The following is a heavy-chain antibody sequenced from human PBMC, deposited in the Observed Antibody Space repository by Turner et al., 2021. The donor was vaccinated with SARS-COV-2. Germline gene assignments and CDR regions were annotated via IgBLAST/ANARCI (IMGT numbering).Heavy chain of an antibody. CDR1: GYTLTELS. CDR2: FDPEDGET. V-gene: IGHV1-24*01. D-gene: IGHD6-13*01. J-gene: IGHJ4*02. Sequence: QVQLVQPGAEVKQPGASVKVSCKISGYTLTELSMYWVRQAPGKGLEWMGGFDPEDGETIYAQNFQGRVTMTEDTSTDTAYMELSSLRSEDTAVYYCARLHTSSWYFDYWGQGTLVTVSS. CDR3: ARLHTSSWYFDY.